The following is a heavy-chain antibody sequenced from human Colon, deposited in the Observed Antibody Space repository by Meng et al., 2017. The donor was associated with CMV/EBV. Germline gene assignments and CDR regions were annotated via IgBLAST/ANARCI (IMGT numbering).Heavy chain of an antibody. CDR3: AKDVGANFFYGLDF. V-gene: IGHV3-9*01. D-gene: IGHD1-26*01. J-gene: IGHJ6*02. CDR1: GFTFDDHA. CDR2: ITWNSETI. Sequence: SLKISCAASGFTFDDHAMHWVRQVPGKGPEWVAGITWNSETIAYGDSVKGRFTVSRDNAKTALYLQMNSLRSEDTALYYCAKDVGANFFYGLDFWGQGTTVTVSS.